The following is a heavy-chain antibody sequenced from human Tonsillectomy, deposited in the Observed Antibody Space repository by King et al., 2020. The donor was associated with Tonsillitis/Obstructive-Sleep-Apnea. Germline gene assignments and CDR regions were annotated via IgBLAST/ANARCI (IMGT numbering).Heavy chain of an antibody. CDR3: ARDDYCDSATCSEYSTDAFYF. D-gene: IGHD2/OR15-2a*01. J-gene: IGHJ3*01. CDR1: GSTFSTYT. Sequence: VQLVESGGGLVKPGGSLTLSCTASGSTFSTYTMSWVRQAPWKGLEWVSYISSGSRYIYYADSVKGRFTISRDNAKNSLLLQMNSLRAEDTSVYYCARDDYCDSATCSEYSTDAFYFWGQGTMVTVSS. V-gene: IGHV3-21*01. CDR2: ISSGSRYI.